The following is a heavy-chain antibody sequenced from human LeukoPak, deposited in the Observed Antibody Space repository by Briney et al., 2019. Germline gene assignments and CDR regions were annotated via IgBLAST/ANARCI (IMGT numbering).Heavy chain of an antibody. J-gene: IGHJ5*02. CDR2: ISGDGIRT. CDR3: ASGTRVANWLDP. CDR1: GFTFSSYD. V-gene: IGHV3-64*01. Sequence: GGSLRLSCAASGFTFSSYDMNWVRQAPGKGLEYVSSISGDGIRTYYANSVKGRFTISRDNSKNTLYLQMGSLRPEDMAVYYCASGTRVANWLDPWGQGTLVTVSS. D-gene: IGHD1-1*01.